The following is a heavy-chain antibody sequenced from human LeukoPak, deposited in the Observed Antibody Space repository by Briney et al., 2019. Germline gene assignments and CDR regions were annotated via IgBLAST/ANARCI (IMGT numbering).Heavy chain of an antibody. Sequence: VASVKVSCKASGYTFTGDYMHWVRQAPGQGLEWMGWINPNSGGTNYAQKFQGRVTMTRDTSISTAYMELSRLRSDDTAVYYCARGGRRAGVHAWGDYPNPYYFDYWGQGTLVTVSS. CDR1: GYTFTGDY. J-gene: IGHJ4*02. CDR3: ARGGRRAGVHAWGDYPNPYYFDY. V-gene: IGHV1-2*02. CDR2: INPNSGGT. D-gene: IGHD3-10*01.